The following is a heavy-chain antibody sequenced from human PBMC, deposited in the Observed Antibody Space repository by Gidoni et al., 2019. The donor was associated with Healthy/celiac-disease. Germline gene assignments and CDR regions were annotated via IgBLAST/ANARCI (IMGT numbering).Heavy chain of an antibody. Sequence: QVQLQQWGAGLLKPSETLSLTCAVYGGSFSGYYWSWIRQPPGKGLEWIGEINHSGSTNYNPSLKSRVTISVDTSKNQFSLKLSSVTAADTAVYYCARRKRTTVTTWGWFDPWGQGTLVTVSS. D-gene: IGHD4-17*01. CDR3: ARRKRTTVTTWGWFDP. V-gene: IGHV4-34*01. CDR2: INHSGST. J-gene: IGHJ5*02. CDR1: GGSFSGYY.